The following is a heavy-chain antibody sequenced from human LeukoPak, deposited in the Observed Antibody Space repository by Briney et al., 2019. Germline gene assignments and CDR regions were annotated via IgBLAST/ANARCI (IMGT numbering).Heavy chain of an antibody. D-gene: IGHD1-26*01. J-gene: IGHJ4*02. CDR2: VYSTGST. CDR1: GGSISSYN. Sequence: PSETLSLTCTVSGGSISSYNWSWVRQPAGGGLEWSGRVYSTGSTNYNPSLKSRVTMSVDTPKNQFSLKLTSVPAADTGVYYCARMFSGTYGGIDYWGQGTLVTVSS. V-gene: IGHV4-4*07. CDR3: ARMFSGTYGGIDY.